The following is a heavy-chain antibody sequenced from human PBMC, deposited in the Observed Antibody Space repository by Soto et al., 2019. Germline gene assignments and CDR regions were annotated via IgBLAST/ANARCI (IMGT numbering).Heavy chain of an antibody. Sequence: GGSLRLSCAASGFTFSSYAMHWVRQAPGKGLEWVAVISYDGGNKYYADSVKGRFTISRDNSKNTLYLQMNSLRAEDTAVYYCAKDRGYVAFEAYYFDYWGQGTLVTVSS. CDR2: ISYDGGNK. J-gene: IGHJ4*02. D-gene: IGHD5-12*01. CDR3: AKDRGYVAFEAYYFDY. CDR1: GFTFSSYA. V-gene: IGHV3-30-3*01.